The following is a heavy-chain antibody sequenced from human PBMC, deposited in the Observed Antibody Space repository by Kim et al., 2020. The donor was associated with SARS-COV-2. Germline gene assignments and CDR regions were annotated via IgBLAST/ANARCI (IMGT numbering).Heavy chain of an antibody. CDR3: AKSPYGSSWYGDY. V-gene: IGHV3-23*01. CDR2: IRASDDST. Sequence: GGSLRLSCAASGFTFSNYAMSWVRQAPGKGLEWVSSIRASDDSTYYADSVKGRFTISRDNSKNTLYLQMNSLRAEDTAIYYCAKSPYGSSWYGDYWGQGALVIVSS. J-gene: IGHJ4*02. CDR1: GFTFSNYA. D-gene: IGHD6-13*01.